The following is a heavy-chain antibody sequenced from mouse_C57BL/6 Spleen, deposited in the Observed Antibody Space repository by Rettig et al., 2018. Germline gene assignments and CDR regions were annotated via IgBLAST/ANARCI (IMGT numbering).Heavy chain of an antibody. Sequence: QVQLKQSGAELVRPGASVKLSCKASGYTFTDYYINWVKQRPGQGLEWIARIYPGSGNTYYNEKFKGKATLTAEKSSSTAYMQLSSLTSEDSAVYFCARAQLRLSFDYWGQGTTLTVSS. CDR3: ARAQLRLSFDY. CDR1: GYTFTDYY. V-gene: IGHV1-76*01. J-gene: IGHJ2*01. CDR2: IYPGSGNT. D-gene: IGHD3-2*02.